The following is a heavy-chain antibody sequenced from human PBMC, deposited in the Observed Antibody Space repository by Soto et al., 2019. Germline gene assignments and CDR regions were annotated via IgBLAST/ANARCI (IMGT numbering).Heavy chain of an antibody. Sequence: PSETLSLTCAVSGHSISSGYYWGWIRQPPGKGLEWIGSFYHSGSTYYNPSLKSRITISEDTSKNKFTLKLSAVTAADTAVNYYARGEYYGSGNYFDYRGQGTLVTVSS. J-gene: IGHJ4*02. D-gene: IGHD3-10*01. V-gene: IGHV4-38-2*01. CDR3: ARGEYYGSGNYFDY. CDR1: GHSISSGYY. CDR2: FYHSGST.